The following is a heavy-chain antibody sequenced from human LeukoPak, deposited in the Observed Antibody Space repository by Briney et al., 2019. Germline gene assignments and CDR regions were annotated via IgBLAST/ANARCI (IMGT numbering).Heavy chain of an antibody. CDR3: ARRRALLWFGELLKRPSFDY. J-gene: IGHJ4*02. CDR1: GGSFSGYF. D-gene: IGHD3-10*01. Sequence: SETLSLTCAVYGGSFSGYFWSWIRQPPGKGLEWIGEINYSGSTNYNPSLKSRVTISVDTSKNQFSLKLSSVTAADTAVYYCARRRALLWFGELLKRPSFDYWGQGTLVTVSS. CDR2: INYSGST. V-gene: IGHV4-34*01.